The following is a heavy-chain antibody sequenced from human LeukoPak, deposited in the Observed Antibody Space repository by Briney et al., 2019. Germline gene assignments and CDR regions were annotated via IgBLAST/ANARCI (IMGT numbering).Heavy chain of an antibody. V-gene: IGHV4-39*07. J-gene: IGHJ4*02. D-gene: IGHD3-10*01. Sequence: SETLSLTCTVSGGSISSSSYYWGWIRQPPGKGLEWIGSIYYSGSTYYNPSLKSRVTISVDTSKNQFSLKLSSVTAADTAVYYCARSVSVVRGVITAFFDYWGQGTLVTVSS. CDR1: GGSISSSSYY. CDR3: ARSVSVVRGVITAFFDY. CDR2: IYYSGST.